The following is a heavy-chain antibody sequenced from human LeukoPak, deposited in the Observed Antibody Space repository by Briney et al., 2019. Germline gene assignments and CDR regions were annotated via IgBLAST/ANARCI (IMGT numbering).Heavy chain of an antibody. D-gene: IGHD6-13*01. J-gene: IGHJ4*02. CDR2: INHGGSEK. Sequence: GGSLRLSCAASGFSFSGYWKSWARQAPGKGLEWVALINHGGSEKYYVDSVKGRFTISRDNAENSLDLQMNSLRAEDTAVYYCARTGAPGTVDYWGQGTLVTVSS. CDR1: GFSFSGYW. CDR3: ARTGAPGTVDY. V-gene: IGHV3-7*01.